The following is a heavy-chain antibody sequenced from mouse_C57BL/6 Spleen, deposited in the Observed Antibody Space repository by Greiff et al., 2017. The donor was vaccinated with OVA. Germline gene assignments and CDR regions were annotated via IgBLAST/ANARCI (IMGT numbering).Heavy chain of an antibody. CDR1: GFTFSSYG. Sequence: DVMLVESGGDLVKPGGSLKLSCAASGFTFSSYGMSWVRQTPDKRLEWVATISSGGSYTYYPDSVKGRFTISRDNAKNTLYLQMSSLKSEDTAMYYCARGGSGPWFAYWGQGTLVTVSA. J-gene: IGHJ3*01. V-gene: IGHV5-6*02. D-gene: IGHD1-1*01. CDR2: ISSGGSYT. CDR3: ARGGSGPWFAY.